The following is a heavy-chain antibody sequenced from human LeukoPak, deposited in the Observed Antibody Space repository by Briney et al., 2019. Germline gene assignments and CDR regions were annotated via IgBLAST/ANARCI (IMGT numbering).Heavy chain of an antibody. Sequence: GGSLRLSCAASGFTFSSYWMHWVRQAPGKGLVWVSRINSDGSSTSYADSVKGRFTISRDNAKNTLYLQMNSLRAEDTAVYYCARVLYYYASVSYNYYMDVWGKGTTVTISS. CDR2: INSDGSST. V-gene: IGHV3-74*01. D-gene: IGHD3-10*01. CDR3: ARVLYYYASVSYNYYMDV. CDR1: GFTFSSYW. J-gene: IGHJ6*03.